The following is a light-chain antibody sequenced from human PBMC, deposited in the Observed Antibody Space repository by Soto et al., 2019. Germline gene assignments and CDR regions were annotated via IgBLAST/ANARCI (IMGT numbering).Light chain of an antibody. CDR2: NVN. V-gene: IGLV2-11*01. J-gene: IGLJ1*01. CDR1: STDVGGYNF. CDR3: XSXAGSPYV. Sequence: QSALTQPHSVSGSPGQSVTISCTGTSTDVGGYNFVSWYQQHPGKAPKLLIYNVNKRPSGVPDRFSGSKSGNTASLTISGLXXXXXXXXXXXSXAGSPYVFGTGTKVTVL.